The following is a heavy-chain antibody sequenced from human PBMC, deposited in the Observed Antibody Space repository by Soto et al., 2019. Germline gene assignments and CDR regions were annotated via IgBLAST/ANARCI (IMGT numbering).Heavy chain of an antibody. CDR3: AGYSSGWYWFDP. D-gene: IGHD6-19*01. CDR1: GYTFTSYG. V-gene: IGHV1-18*01. CDR2: ISAYNGNT. Sequence: ASVKVSCKASGYTFTSYGISWVRQAPGQGLEWMGWISAYNGNTNYAQKLQGRVTMTTDTSTSTAYMELRSLSSDDTAVYYCAGYSSGWYWFDPWGQGTLVTVSS. J-gene: IGHJ5*02.